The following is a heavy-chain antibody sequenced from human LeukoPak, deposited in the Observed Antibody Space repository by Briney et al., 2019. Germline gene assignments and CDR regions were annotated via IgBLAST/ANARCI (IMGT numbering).Heavy chain of an antibody. CDR3: ARDDGYSCGPSDY. V-gene: IGHV3-21*01. D-gene: IGHD6-19*01. Sequence: GGSLRLSCAASGFTFSSYSMNWVRQAPGKGLEWVSSISSSSSYIYYADSVKGRFTISRDNAKNSLYLQMNSLRAEDTAVYYCARDDGYSCGPSDYWGQGTLVTVSS. CDR2: ISSSSSYI. CDR1: GFTFSSYS. J-gene: IGHJ4*02.